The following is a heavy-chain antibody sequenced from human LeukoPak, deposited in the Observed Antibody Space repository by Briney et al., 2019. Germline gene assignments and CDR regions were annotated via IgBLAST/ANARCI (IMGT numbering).Heavy chain of an antibody. CDR3: ARFFDFWSGADY. D-gene: IGHD3-3*01. Sequence: PSETLSLTCTVSGGSISSGSYYWSWVRQPPGKGLEWIGSIYYSGSTYYNPSLKSRVTISVDTSKDQFSLKLSSVTAADTAVYYCARFFDFWSGADYWGQGTLVTVSS. CDR2: IYYSGST. CDR1: GGSISSGSYY. J-gene: IGHJ4*02. V-gene: IGHV4-39*07.